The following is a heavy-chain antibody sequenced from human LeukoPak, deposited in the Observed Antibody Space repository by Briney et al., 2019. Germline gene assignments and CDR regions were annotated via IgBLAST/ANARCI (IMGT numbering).Heavy chain of an antibody. Sequence: GGSLRLSCAASGFTFSDYFMSWIRQAPGKGLEWLSHVSSSGTGYYTDSVKGRATISRDNAKNSLYLQMNSLRAEDTAVYYCARPAYCGGNCYYFPDYWGQGTLVTVSS. J-gene: IGHJ4*02. CDR3: ARPAYCGGNCYYFPDY. D-gene: IGHD2-21*02. CDR2: VSSSGTG. V-gene: IGHV3-11*04. CDR1: GFTFSDYF.